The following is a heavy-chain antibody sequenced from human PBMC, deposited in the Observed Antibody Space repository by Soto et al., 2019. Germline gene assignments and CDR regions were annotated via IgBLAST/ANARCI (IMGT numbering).Heavy chain of an antibody. Sequence: SQTLSLTCAISGDSTSSNSAAWNWIRPSPSRGLEWLGRTYDRSKWYNDYAVSVKSPTTISPVTSKNQFSLQLISVPPEDTAVYYCARDRIRLWLHYYYNGIDVWGQGTTVTVSS. CDR3: ARDRIRLWLHYYYNGIDV. D-gene: IGHD5-18*01. J-gene: IGHJ6*02. V-gene: IGHV6-1*01. CDR1: GDSTSSNSAA. CDR2: TYDRSKWYN.